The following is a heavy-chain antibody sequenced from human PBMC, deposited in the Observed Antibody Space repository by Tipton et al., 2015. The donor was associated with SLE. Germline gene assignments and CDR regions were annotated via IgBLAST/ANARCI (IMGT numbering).Heavy chain of an antibody. V-gene: IGHV4-59*01. J-gene: IGHJ4*02. CDR1: VGSLRTYY. CDR3: ARGPHNSVYYSFDS. D-gene: IGHD3-22*01. CDR2: IYYAGST. Sequence: TLSLTCTVSVGSLRTYYRSWIRQPPGKGLEWIAYIYYAGSTKYNPPLPSRVTISVDTSKNQLSLNLTSVTAADTAIYYCARGPHNSVYYSFDSWGQGTLVTVSS.